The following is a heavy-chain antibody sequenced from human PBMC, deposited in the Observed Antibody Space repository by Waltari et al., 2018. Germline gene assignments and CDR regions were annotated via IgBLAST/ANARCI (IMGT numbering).Heavy chain of an antibody. V-gene: IGHV4-30-4*08. D-gene: IGHD4-4*01. CDR2: IYYTGKS. CDR1: GGSVSSGDYY. CDR3: ARVTVTSESWFAP. Sequence: QLQLQESGPGLVKPSQTLSLTCSVSGGSVSSGDYYWSWIRQPPGKGLEWIGYIYYTGKSYYGPSLKTRVTFSVDTYKNQFSLTLNSATAADTAVYFCARVTVTSESWFAPWGQGTLVTVSS. J-gene: IGHJ5*02.